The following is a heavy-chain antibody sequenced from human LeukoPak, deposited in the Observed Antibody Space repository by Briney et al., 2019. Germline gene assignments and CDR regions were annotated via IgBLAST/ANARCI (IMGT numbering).Heavy chain of an antibody. J-gene: IGHJ3*02. CDR3: ARPIAAADYDAFDI. CDR2: ISYDGSNK. Sequence: PGGSLRLSCAASGFTFSSYAMHWVRQAPGKGLEWVAVISYDGSNKYYADSVKGRFTISRDNSKNTLYLQMNSLRAEDTAVYYCARPIAAADYDAFDIWGQGTMVTVSS. D-gene: IGHD6-13*01. V-gene: IGHV3-30*04. CDR1: GFTFSSYA.